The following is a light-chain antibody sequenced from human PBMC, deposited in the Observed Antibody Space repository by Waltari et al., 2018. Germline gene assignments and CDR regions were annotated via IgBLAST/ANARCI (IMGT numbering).Light chain of an antibody. V-gene: IGLV2-14*01. CDR2: EVS. CDR1: SSDGGGYNY. CDR3: SSYTSSSTLV. J-gene: IGLJ2*01. Sequence: QSALTQPASVSGSPGQSITIPCTGTSSDGGGYNYVSWYQQHPGKAPNLMIYEVSNRPSGVSNRFPGSKSGNPASLTISGLQAEDEADYYCSSYTSSSTLVFGGGTKLTVL.